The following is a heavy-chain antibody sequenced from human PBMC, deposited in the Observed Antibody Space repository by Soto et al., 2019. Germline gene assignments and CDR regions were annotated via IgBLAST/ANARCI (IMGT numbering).Heavy chain of an antibody. CDR1: GGTSSSYA. Sequence: SVKVSCKASGGTSSSYAISWVRQAPGQGLEWMGGIIPIFGTANYAQKFQGRVTITADESTSTAYMELSSLRSEDTAVYYCARESRVVVASNDAFDIWGQGTMVTVSS. D-gene: IGHD3-22*01. J-gene: IGHJ3*02. CDR3: ARESRVVVASNDAFDI. V-gene: IGHV1-69*13. CDR2: IIPIFGTA.